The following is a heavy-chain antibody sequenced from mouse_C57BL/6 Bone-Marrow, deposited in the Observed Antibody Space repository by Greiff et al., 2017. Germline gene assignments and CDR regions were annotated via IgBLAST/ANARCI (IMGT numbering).Heavy chain of an antibody. J-gene: IGHJ2*01. CDR3: ASWGNYGNYFDY. Sequence: QVQLPQPGAELVKPGASVKLSCKASGYTFTSYWMHWVKPRPGQGLEWIGMIHPNSGSTNYNEKFKSKATLTVDKSSSTAYMQLSSLTSEDSAVYYCASWGNYGNYFDYWGQGTTRTVSS. D-gene: IGHD2-1*01. CDR1: GYTFTSYW. CDR2: IHPNSGST. V-gene: IGHV1-64*01.